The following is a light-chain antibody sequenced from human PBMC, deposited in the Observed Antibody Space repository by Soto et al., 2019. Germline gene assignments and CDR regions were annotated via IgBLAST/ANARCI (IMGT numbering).Light chain of an antibody. Sequence: EVVMTQSPATLSVSPGNTVTLSCRANQTITSSLAWYQQKPGQAPRLFIYDASTRATGIPARFSGSGSGTDFTLTISRLEPEDFAVYYCQQYGSSPRTFGQGTKVDIK. CDR2: DAS. V-gene: IGKV3-20*01. CDR3: QQYGSSPRT. CDR1: QTITSS. J-gene: IGKJ1*01.